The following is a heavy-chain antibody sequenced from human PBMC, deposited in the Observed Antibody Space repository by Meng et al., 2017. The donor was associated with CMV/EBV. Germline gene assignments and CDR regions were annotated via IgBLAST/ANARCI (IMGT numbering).Heavy chain of an antibody. Sequence: QVQQQQWGGGLLKPSETLSVTCAVYGGSFSGHDWSWLRQPPGKGLEWIGEINHSGSTNYNPSLKSRVTISVDTSKNQFSLKLSSVTAADTAVYYCARGGNWFDPWGQGTLVTVSS. CDR1: GGSFSGHD. CDR3: ARGGNWFDP. J-gene: IGHJ5*02. V-gene: IGHV4-34*01. CDR2: INHSGST.